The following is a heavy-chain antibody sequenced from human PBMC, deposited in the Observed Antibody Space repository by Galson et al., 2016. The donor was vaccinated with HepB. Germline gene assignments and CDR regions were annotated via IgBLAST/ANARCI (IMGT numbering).Heavy chain of an antibody. D-gene: IGHD6-13*01. CDR1: GDSVSNGNYY. CDR2: LYYRGAT. CDR3: AREDVSGWYSDALDM. V-gene: IGHV4-61*01. J-gene: IGHJ3*02. Sequence: QVQLQESGPGLVKPSETLSLICTVSGDSVSNGNYYWSWIRQPPGKGLEWLGYLYYRGATTYNPSLKSRVTISIDTSKNQLSLRLTSVTAADAALYYCAREDVSGWYSDALDMWGQGTMVTVSS.